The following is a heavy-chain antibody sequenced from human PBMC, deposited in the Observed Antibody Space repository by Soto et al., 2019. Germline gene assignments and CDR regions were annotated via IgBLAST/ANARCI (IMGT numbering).Heavy chain of an antibody. J-gene: IGHJ4*02. CDR1: GTAISRCY. V-gene: IGHV4-59*01. CDR3: ARYNSYAIDY. CDR2: IHYSGTT. Sequence: AETRSLTRTGWGTAISRCYWCWIRQPPGKGLEWIANIHYSGTTNYNPSLASRVTLSVDTSKNQFSLKMTSVTAADRAMYFCARYNSYAIDYWGRGTLVTVS. D-gene: IGHD2-8*01.